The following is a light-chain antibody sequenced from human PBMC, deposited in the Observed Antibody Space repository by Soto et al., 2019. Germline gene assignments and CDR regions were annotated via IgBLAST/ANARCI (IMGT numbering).Light chain of an antibody. Sequence: EIVLTQSPATLSLSPGERATLSCRASQSVSSYLAWYQQKPGQAPRLLIYDASNRATGIPARFSGSGSGTDFTLTLISLEPEDRAVYYCQQRSNWPPVTFDQATRLEIK. CDR3: QQRSNWPPVT. CDR1: QSVSSY. V-gene: IGKV3-11*01. CDR2: DAS. J-gene: IGKJ5*01.